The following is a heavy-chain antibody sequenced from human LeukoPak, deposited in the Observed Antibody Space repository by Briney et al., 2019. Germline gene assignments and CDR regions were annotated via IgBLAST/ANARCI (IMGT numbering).Heavy chain of an antibody. Sequence: ASVKVSCKASGYTFTSYDINWVRQATGQGLEWMGWMNPNCGIAGYAQKFQGRVTMTRHTSIRTAYMDVSSQRSEDTAVYYCARGRITIFGRATGYYYVMDVWGQRPTVTVSS. CDR2: MNPNCGIA. D-gene: IGHD3-3*01. J-gene: IGHJ6*02. CDR1: GYTFTSYD. CDR3: ARGRITIFGRATGYYYVMDV. V-gene: IGHV1-8*01.